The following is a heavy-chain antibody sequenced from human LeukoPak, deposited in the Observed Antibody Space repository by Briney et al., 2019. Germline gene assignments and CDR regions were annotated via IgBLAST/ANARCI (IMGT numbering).Heavy chain of an antibody. CDR1: EFSASNYW. Sequence: PGGSLRLSCVVSEFSASNYWMSWVRQAPGKGLEWVANIKQDGSQENYVDSVKGRFTISRDNAKNSVSLQMNGLLVEDTAVYYCVREWAGGLAAAGTRIEGSYWGQGPQVIVSS. V-gene: IGHV3-7*01. D-gene: IGHD6-13*01. CDR3: VREWAGGLAAAGTRIEGSY. J-gene: IGHJ4*02. CDR2: IKQDGSQE.